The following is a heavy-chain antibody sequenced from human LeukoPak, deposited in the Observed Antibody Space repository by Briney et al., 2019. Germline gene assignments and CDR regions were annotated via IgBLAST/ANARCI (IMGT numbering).Heavy chain of an antibody. CDR2: ISTNTGNP. CDR3: ARVNGESGDITMVRGVRNWFDP. D-gene: IGHD3-10*01. V-gene: IGHV7-4-1*02. CDR1: GYTFTSYA. J-gene: IGHJ5*02. Sequence: ASVKVSCKASGYTFTSYAMNWVRQAPGQGLEWMGWISTNTGNPTYAQGFTGRFVFSLDTSVSTAYLQISSLKAEDTAVYYCARVNGESGDITMVRGVRNWFDPWGQGTLVTVSS.